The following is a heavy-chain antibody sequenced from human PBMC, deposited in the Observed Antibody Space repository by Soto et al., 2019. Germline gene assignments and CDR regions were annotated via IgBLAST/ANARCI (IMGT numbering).Heavy chain of an antibody. V-gene: IGHV3-23*01. J-gene: IGHJ5*01. CDR1: GFTFSSYA. CDR3: AKSGDGYSNGWYVF. Sequence: PGGSLRLSCAASGFTFSSYAMSWVRQAPGRRLEWVSAISGDGGNTYYADSVKGRLTISRDNSMNTLYLQMSSLRAEDTAVYYCAKSGDGYSNGWYVFWGQGTLVTVSS. D-gene: IGHD2-21*01. CDR2: ISGDGGNT.